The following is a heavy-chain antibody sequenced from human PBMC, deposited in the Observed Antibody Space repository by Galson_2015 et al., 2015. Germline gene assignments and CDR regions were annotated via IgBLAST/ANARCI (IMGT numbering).Heavy chain of an antibody. CDR2: ISPYNDNT. D-gene: IGHD1-20*01. CDR1: GYTFNVYG. CDR3: AREAYNSGYLDF. J-gene: IGHJ4*02. Sequence: SVKVSCKASGYTFNVYGITWVRQAPGHGLEWMAWISPYNDNTNYAQTFQDRLTLTTDTSTNKAYMELRNLRSDDTAVYYCAREAYNSGYLDFWGQGTVVTVSS. V-gene: IGHV1-18*04.